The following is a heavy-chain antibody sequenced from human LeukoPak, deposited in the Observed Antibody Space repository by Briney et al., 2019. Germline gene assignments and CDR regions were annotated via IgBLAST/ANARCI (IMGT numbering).Heavy chain of an antibody. CDR1: GGTFSNNA. Sequence: ASVKVSCNASGGTFSNNAINWVRQAPGQGLEWMGGIIPFYDTTNYAQNFQGRVTITADASTSTFDMELSSLRYEDTAVYFCARMVGYSYSDYWGQGTLVTVSS. D-gene: IGHD5-18*01. V-gene: IGHV1-69*01. J-gene: IGHJ4*02. CDR3: ARMVGYSYSDY. CDR2: IIPFYDTT.